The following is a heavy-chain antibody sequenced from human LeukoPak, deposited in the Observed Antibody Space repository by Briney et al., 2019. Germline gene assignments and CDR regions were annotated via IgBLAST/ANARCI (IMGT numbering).Heavy chain of an antibody. CDR1: GFTFSSYA. J-gene: IGHJ4*02. CDR2: ISYDGSNK. CDR3: ARLNLEGVGTLLDY. V-gene: IGHV3-30*04. Sequence: GRSLRLSCAASGFTFSSYAMHWVRQAPGKGLEWVAVISYDGSNKYYADSVKGRFTISRDNSKNTLYLQMNSLRAEDTAVYYCARLNLEGVGTLLDYWGPGTLVTVSS. D-gene: IGHD3-16*01.